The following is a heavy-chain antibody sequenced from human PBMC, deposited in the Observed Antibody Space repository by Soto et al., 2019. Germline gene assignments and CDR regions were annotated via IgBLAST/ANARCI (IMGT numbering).Heavy chain of an antibody. Sequence: GSLRLSCAASGFSFRDYYMSWIRQAPGKGLEWVSYISSSGSTIYYADSVKGRFTISRDNAKNSLYLQMNSLRAEDTAVYYCARELYSGSYYYYYGMDVRGQGTTVT. CDR2: ISSSGSTI. CDR1: GFSFRDYY. J-gene: IGHJ6*02. D-gene: IGHD1-26*01. V-gene: IGHV3-11*01. CDR3: ARELYSGSYYYYYGMDV.